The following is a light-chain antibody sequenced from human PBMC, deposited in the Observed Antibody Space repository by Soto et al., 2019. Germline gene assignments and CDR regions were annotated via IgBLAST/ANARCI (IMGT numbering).Light chain of an antibody. CDR2: SDN. CDR3: ASWDDSLNGPV. J-gene: IGLJ3*02. Sequence: QSVLTQPPSASGTPGQRVTMSCSGSSSNIVSYSVSWYLHLPGTAPKLLIYSDNQRPSGVRDRFSGSRSVTSASLAISGLQSEDEAYYYCASWDDSLNGPVLGGGTKLTVL. V-gene: IGLV1-44*01. CDR1: SSNIVSYS.